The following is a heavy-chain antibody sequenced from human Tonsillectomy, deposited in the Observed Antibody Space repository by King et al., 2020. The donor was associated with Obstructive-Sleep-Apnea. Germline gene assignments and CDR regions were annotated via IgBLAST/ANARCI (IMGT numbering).Heavy chain of an antibody. CDR1: GFTFSSYW. J-gene: IGHJ4*02. CDR3: ARHGIAAAVYYFDD. CDR2: IKQDGSEK. D-gene: IGHD6-13*01. Sequence: VQLVESGGGLVQPGGSLRLSCAASGFTFSSYWMSWVRQAPGKGLEWVANIKQDGSEKYYVDSVKGRFTISRDNAKNSLYLQMNSLRAEDTAVYYCARHGIAAAVYYFDDWGQGTLVTVSS. V-gene: IGHV3-7*03.